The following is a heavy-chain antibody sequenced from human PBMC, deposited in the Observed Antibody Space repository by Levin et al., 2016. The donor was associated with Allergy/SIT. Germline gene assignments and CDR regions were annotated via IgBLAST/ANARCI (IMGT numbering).Heavy chain of an antibody. J-gene: IGHJ1*01. CDR2: ISYDGSNK. D-gene: IGHD3-22*01. CDR3: AKGAGYYYDSSGYYYPLEYFQH. Sequence: GGSLRLSCAASGFTFSSYGMHWVRQAPGKGLEWVAVISYDGSNKYYADSVKGRFTISRDNSKNTLYLQMNSLRAEGTAVYYCAKGAGYYYDSSGYYYPLEYFQHWGQGTLVTVSS. CDR1: GFTFSSYG. V-gene: IGHV3-30*18.